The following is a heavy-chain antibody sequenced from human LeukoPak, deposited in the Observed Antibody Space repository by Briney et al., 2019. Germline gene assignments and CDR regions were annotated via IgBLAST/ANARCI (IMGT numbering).Heavy chain of an antibody. J-gene: IGHJ4*02. CDR2: ISYDGSNK. CDR3: AKALPRYCSSTSCYPQLFDY. V-gene: IGHV3-30*18. CDR1: GFTFSSYG. Sequence: PGGSLRLSCAASGFTFSSYGMHWVRQAPGKGLEWVAVISYDGSNKYYADSVKGRFTIPRDNSKNTLYLQMNSLRAEDTAVYYCAKALPRYCSSTSCYPQLFDYWGQGTLVTVSS. D-gene: IGHD2-2*01.